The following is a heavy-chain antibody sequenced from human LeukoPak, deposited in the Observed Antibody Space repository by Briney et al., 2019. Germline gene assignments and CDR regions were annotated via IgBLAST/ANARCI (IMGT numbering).Heavy chain of an antibody. CDR3: ARGRKHTVVVTSWYYYYMDV. CDR2: INHSGST. Sequence: PSETLSLTCAVYGGSFSGYYWSWIRQPPGKGLEWIGEINHSGSTNYNPSLKSRVTISVDTSKNQFSLKLSSVTAADTAVYYCARGRKHTVVVTSWYYYYMDVWGKGTTVTVSS. D-gene: IGHD2-21*02. CDR1: GGSFSGYY. V-gene: IGHV4-34*01. J-gene: IGHJ6*03.